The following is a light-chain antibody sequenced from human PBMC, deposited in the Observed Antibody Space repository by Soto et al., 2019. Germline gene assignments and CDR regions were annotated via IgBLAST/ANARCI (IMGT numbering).Light chain of an antibody. CDR1: QSVSTN. V-gene: IGKV3-11*01. CDR2: GAS. J-gene: IGKJ5*01. Sequence: EIVLTQSPATLSVSPGERASLSCRASQSVSTNLVWYQQKPGQAPRLLIYGASTRATGIPARFSGSGSGTDFTLTISSLEPEDFAVYYCQQSSNWPPAITFGQGTRLEIK. CDR3: QQSSNWPPAIT.